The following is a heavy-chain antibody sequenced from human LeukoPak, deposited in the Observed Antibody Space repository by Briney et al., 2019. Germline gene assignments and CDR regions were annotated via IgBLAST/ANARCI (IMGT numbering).Heavy chain of an antibody. J-gene: IGHJ1*01. CDR3: ARISYSRIRGLQH. D-gene: IGHD6-13*01. CDR1: GGSFSGYY. CDR2: INHSGST. V-gene: IGHV4-34*01. Sequence: SGTLSLTRAVYGGSFSGYYWSWIRQPPGKGLEWIGEINHSGSTNYNPSLKSRVTISVDTSKNQFSLKLSSVTAADTAVYYCARISYSRIRGLQHWGQGTLVTVSS.